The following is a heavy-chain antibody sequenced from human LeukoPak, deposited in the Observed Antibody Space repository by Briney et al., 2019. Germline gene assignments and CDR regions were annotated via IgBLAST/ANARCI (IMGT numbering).Heavy chain of an antibody. CDR3: ATYDNWVAGDV. D-gene: IGHD1-20*01. CDR1: EFTFIDYW. CDR2: IKKDGSEE. J-gene: IGHJ6*02. Sequence: PGGSLRVSCAASEFTFIDYWMSWVRQALGKGPEWVANIKKDGSEEHYVDSVKGRFTVSRDNAKNSLFLQMNSLRVEDTAVYYCATYDNWVAGDVWGQGTTVSVSS. V-gene: IGHV3-7*01.